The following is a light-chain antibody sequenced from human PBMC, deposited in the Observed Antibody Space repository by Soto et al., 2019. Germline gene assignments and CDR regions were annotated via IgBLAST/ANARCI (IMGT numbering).Light chain of an antibody. Sequence: DIQMTQSPSTLSASVGDRVTITCRASQSITSWLAWYQQKPGKAPKLLIYKASILESGVPSRFSGSGSGTDFTLTISSLQPDDFATYYCQHYDTYWTVGQGTKVEIK. CDR2: KAS. V-gene: IGKV1-5*03. CDR1: QSITSW. J-gene: IGKJ1*01. CDR3: QHYDTYWT.